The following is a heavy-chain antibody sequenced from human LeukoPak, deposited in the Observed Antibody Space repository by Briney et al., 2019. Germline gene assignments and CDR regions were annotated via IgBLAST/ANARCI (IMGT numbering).Heavy chain of an antibody. CDR1: GYTFTSYY. D-gene: IGHD3-22*01. V-gene: IGHV1-69*13. CDR2: IIPIFGTA. CDR3: ARDLESSSGYYVNDI. J-gene: IGHJ3*02. Sequence: ASVKVSCKASGYTFTSYYMHWVRQAPGQGLEWMGGIIPIFGTANYAQKFQGRVTITADESTSTAYMELSSLRSEDTAVYYCARDLESSSGYYVNDIWGQGTMVTVSS.